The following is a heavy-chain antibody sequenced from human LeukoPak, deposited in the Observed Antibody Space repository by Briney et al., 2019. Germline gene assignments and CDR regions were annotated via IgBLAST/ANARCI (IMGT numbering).Heavy chain of an antibody. Sequence: PSETLSLTCAVYGGSFSSYYWSWIRQPPGKGLEWIGEVNHTGSTKYNPSLKSRVSISVDTSKNQFSLRLTSVTAADTAVYYCARLLRVGYCSTTSCNWFDPWGQGTLVIVSS. D-gene: IGHD2-2*03. V-gene: IGHV4-34*01. CDR1: GGSFSSYY. CDR3: ARLLRVGYCSTTSCNWFDP. J-gene: IGHJ5*02. CDR2: VNHTGST.